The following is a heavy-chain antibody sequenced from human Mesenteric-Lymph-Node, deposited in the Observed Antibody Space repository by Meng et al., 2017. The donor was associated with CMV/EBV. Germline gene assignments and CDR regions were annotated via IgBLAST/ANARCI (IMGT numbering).Heavy chain of an antibody. CDR2: IDHSGST. J-gene: IGHJ6*02. CDR1: GGTLSGYY. CDR3: AKGPVKRPKKILRKNFYYGLDV. Sequence: GSLRLSCALYGGTLSGYYWSWIRQSPGKGLEWIGEIDHSGSTDYNPSLKSRVTISVDTSKNQFSLKLSSVTAADTAVYFCAKGPVKRPKKILRKNFYYGLDVWGQGTTVTVSS. D-gene: IGHD2-8*01. V-gene: IGHV4-34*01.